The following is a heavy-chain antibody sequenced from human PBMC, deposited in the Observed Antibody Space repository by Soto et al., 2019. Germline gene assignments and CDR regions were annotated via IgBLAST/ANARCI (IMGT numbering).Heavy chain of an antibody. CDR2: ISYSGSPT. CDR1: GFTLSSYA. V-gene: IGHV3-48*03. D-gene: IGHD2-2*01. CDR3: VRDTSLKMPTSIDY. J-gene: IGHJ4*01. Sequence: EVQLLESGGGLVQPGGSLRLSCVGSGFTLSSYAMNWVRQAPGKGLEWVAGISYSGSPTCHADSVKGRFTISRDNAKHSHYLQMNSLRAEDTDVYYCVRDTSLKMPTSIDYLGRGALVTVSS.